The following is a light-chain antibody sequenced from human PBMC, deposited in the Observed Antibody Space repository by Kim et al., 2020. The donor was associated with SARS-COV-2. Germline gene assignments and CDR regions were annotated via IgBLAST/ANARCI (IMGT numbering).Light chain of an antibody. Sequence: GKTVTLSCPRSSGSIGSNYVQWYQQRPGSGPTTLIYEDDQKPSGVPDRFSGSIDSSSNSASLIISGLKPEDEAVYYCHSYDATNQVFGGGTQLTVL. CDR2: EDD. J-gene: IGLJ3*02. CDR1: SGSIGSNY. V-gene: IGLV6-57*03. CDR3: HSYDATNQV.